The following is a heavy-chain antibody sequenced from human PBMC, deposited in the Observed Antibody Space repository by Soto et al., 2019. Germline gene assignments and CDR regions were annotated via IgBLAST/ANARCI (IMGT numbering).Heavy chain of an antibody. CDR3: ARAYSSGWSGDFDY. CDR1: GGTFSSYA. CDR2: IIPLFGVP. D-gene: IGHD6-19*01. Sequence: QAQLVQSGAEVKKPGSSVKVSCKSSGGTFSSYAINWVRQAPGQGLEWMGGIIPLFGVPNYAQKFQGRVTITAGDSTTTAYMELSSLRAEDTAVYYCARAYSSGWSGDFDYWDQGILVTVSS. V-gene: IGHV1-69*12. J-gene: IGHJ4*02.